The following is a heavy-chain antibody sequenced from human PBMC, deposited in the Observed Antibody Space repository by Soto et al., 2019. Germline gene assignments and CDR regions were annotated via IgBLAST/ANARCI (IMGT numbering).Heavy chain of an antibody. V-gene: IGHV3-30*18. J-gene: IGHJ6*02. CDR3: AKGEYYYGSGSPYYAMDV. CDR2: TSYDGSNK. Sequence: GGSLRLSCAASGFPFSNYGMHWVRQAPGKGLEWVAVTSYDGSNKYYADSVKGRFTISRDNSRNTLYLQMNSLKTEDTAVYFCAKGEYYYGSGSPYYAMDVWGQGTTVTVSS. D-gene: IGHD3-10*01. CDR1: GFPFSNYG.